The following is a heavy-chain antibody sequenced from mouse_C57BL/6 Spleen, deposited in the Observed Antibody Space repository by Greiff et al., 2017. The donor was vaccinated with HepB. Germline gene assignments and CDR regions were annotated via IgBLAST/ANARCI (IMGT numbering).Heavy chain of an antibody. CDR2: IHPNSGST. CDR1: GYTFPSYW. D-gene: IGHD1-1*01. CDR3: ASPTVVATKGWFAY. J-gene: IGHJ3*01. Sequence: VQLQQSGAELVKPGASLKLSCKASGYTFPSYWMHWVKQRPGQGLEWIGMIHPNSGSTNYNEKFKSKATLTVDKSSSTAYMQLSSLTSEDSAVYYCASPTVVATKGWFAYWGQGTLVTVSA. V-gene: IGHV1-64*01.